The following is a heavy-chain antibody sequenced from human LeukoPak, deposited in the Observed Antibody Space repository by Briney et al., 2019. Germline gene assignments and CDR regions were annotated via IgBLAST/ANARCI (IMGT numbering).Heavy chain of an antibody. CDR1: GGSISSGSYY. V-gene: IGHV4-61*01. Sequence: SETLSLTCTVSGGSISSGSYYWSWIRQPAGKGLEWIGYIYYSGSTNYNPSPKSRVTISVDTSKNQFSLKLSSVTAADTAVYYCARDVVGITGAFDIWGQGTMVTVSS. CDR3: ARDVVGITGAFDI. CDR2: IYYSGST. J-gene: IGHJ3*02. D-gene: IGHD1-26*01.